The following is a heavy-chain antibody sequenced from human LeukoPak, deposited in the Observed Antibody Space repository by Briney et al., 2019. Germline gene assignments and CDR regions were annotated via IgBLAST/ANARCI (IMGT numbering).Heavy chain of an antibody. CDR1: GFTFDDYA. CDR2: ISWNSGSI. CDR3: AKDTNGGSSWLDY. D-gene: IGHD6-13*01. Sequence: GRSLRLSCAASGFTFDDYAMHWVRQAPGKGLEWVSGISWNSGSIGYADSVKGRFTISRDNAKNSLYLQMNSLRAEDTALYYCAKDTNGGSSWLDYWGQGTLVTVSS. V-gene: IGHV3-9*01. J-gene: IGHJ4*02.